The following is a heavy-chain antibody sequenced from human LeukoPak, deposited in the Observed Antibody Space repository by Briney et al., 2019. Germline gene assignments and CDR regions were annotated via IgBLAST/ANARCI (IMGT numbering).Heavy chain of an antibody. CDR3: ARNGVYGDYVDAFDI. V-gene: IGHV5-51*01. CDR1: GYSFTSYW. CDR2: IYPGDSDT. Sequence: GESLKISCKGSGYSFTSYWIGWVRQMPGKDLEWMGIIYPGDSDTRYSPSFQGQVTISADKSISTAYLQWSSLKASDTAMYYCARNGVYGDYVDAFDIWGQGTMVTVSS. D-gene: IGHD4-17*01. J-gene: IGHJ3*02.